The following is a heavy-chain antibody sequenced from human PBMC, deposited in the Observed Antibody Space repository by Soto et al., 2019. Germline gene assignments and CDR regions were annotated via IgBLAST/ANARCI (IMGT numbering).Heavy chain of an antibody. D-gene: IGHD6-13*01. CDR3: ASSGYSSSWPFDY. Sequence: SETLSLTSTVAGGYISSYYWSWIRQPPGKGLEWIGYIYYSGSTNYNPSLKSRVTISVDTSKNQFSLKLSSVTAADTAVYYCASSGYSSSWPFDYWGQGTLVTVSS. J-gene: IGHJ4*02. V-gene: IGHV4-59*01. CDR2: IYYSGST. CDR1: GGYISSYY.